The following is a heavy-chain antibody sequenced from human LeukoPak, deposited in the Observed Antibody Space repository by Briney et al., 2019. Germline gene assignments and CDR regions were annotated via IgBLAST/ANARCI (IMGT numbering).Heavy chain of an antibody. D-gene: IGHD1-26*01. CDR3: AKDLSGSYGYFDY. V-gene: IGHV3-30*02. J-gene: IGHJ4*02. Sequence: GESLRLSCAASGFTLTSYGTHWVRQAPGKGLEWVAFIRYDGSNKYYADSVKGRFTISRDNSKNTLYLQMNSLRAEDTAVYYCAKDLSGSYGYFDYWGQGTLVTVSS. CDR1: GFTLTSYG. CDR2: IRYDGSNK.